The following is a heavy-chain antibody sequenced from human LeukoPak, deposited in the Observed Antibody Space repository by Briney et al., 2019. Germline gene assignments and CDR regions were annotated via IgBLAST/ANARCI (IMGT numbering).Heavy chain of an antibody. CDR2: IYYSGAT. V-gene: IGHV4-59*01. Sequence: ASETLSLTCTVSGGSIKSYYWAWIRQPPGKALEWIGNIYYSGATNYNPSLKSRLTISLDTSKNQFSLSLSSVTAADTAVYYCARRDWGTYYTMDVWGQGTTVTVSS. J-gene: IGHJ6*02. CDR3: ARRDWGTYYTMDV. D-gene: IGHD7-27*01. CDR1: GGSIKSYY.